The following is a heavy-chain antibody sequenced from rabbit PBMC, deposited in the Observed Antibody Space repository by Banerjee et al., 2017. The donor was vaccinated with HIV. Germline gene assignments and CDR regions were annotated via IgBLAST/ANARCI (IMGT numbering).Heavy chain of an antibody. CDR2: IYNGDGST. D-gene: IGHD4-1*01. Sequence: ICWVRQAPGKGLEWIGSIYNGDGSTYYASWAKGRFTISKTSSTTVTLQMTSLTAADTATYFCAGDPWSGWNLWGPGTLVTVS. V-gene: IGHV1S45*01. J-gene: IGHJ4*01. CDR3: AGDPWSGWNL.